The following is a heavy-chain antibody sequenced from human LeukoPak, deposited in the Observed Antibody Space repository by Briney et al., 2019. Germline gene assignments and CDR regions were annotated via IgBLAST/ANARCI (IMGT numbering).Heavy chain of an antibody. CDR2: ISGSGGST. Sequence: PGGSLRLSCAASGFTFSSYAMSWVRQAPGKGLEWVPAISGSGGSTYYADSVKGRFTISRDNSKNTLYLQMNSLRAEDTAVYYCAKARIWFRESPDYWGQGTLVTVSS. CDR1: GFTFSSYA. V-gene: IGHV3-23*01. J-gene: IGHJ4*02. CDR3: AKARIWFRESPDY. D-gene: IGHD3-10*01.